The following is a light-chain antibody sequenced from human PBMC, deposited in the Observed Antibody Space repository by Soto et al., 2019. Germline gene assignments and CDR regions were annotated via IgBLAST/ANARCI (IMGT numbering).Light chain of an antibody. CDR3: QQYNNWPPWT. V-gene: IGKV3-15*01. CDR2: GAS. J-gene: IGKJ1*01. CDR1: QSVSSN. Sequence: EIVMTQSPATLSLSPGERATLSCRASQSVSSNLAWYQQKPGQAPRLLIYGASTRATGIPARFSGSGSGTKFTLTISSLQSEDFAVYYCQQYNNWPPWTFGQGTKVEIK.